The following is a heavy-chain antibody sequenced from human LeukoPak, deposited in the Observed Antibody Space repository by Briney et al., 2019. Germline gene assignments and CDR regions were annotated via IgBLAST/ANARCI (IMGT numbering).Heavy chain of an antibody. Sequence: GASVKVSCKASRYTFTSYDINWVRQAPGQGLEWMGGIIPIFGTANYAQKFQGRVTITTDESTSTAYMELSSLRSEDTAVYYCARAPTTSYPYYYYYYMDVWGKGTTVTVSS. V-gene: IGHV1-69*05. CDR2: IIPIFGTA. CDR1: RYTFTSYD. D-gene: IGHD3-16*02. J-gene: IGHJ6*03. CDR3: ARAPTTSYPYYYYYYMDV.